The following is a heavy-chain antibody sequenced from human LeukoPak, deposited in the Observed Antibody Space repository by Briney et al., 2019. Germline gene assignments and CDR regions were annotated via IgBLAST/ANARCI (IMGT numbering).Heavy chain of an antibody. V-gene: IGHV1-2*02. CDR1: GYTFTGYY. D-gene: IGHD3-9*01. CDR3: APGIFDWLTREEYYFDY. J-gene: IGHJ4*02. CDR2: INPNSGGT. Sequence: GASVKVSCKASGYTFTGYYMHWVRQAPGQGLEWMGWINPNSGGTNYAQKFQGRVTMTRDTSISTAYMELSRLRSDDTAVYYCAPGIFDWLTREEYYFDYWGQGTLVTVSS.